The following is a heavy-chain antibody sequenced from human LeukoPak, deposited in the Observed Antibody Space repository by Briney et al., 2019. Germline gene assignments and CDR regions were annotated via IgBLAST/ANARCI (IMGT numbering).Heavy chain of an antibody. D-gene: IGHD3-22*01. Sequence: SETLSLTCAVYGGSFSGYYWSRIREPPGKGLEWIGEINHSGSTNYNPSLKSRVTISVDTSRNQFSLKLSSVTAADTAVYYCASGYYYDSSGYYYFDYWGQGTLVTVSS. V-gene: IGHV4-34*01. CDR3: ASGYYYDSSGYYYFDY. J-gene: IGHJ4*02. CDR1: GGSFSGYY. CDR2: INHSGST.